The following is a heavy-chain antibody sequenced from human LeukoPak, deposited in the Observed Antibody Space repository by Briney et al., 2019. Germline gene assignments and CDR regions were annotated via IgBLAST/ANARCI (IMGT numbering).Heavy chain of an antibody. J-gene: IGHJ4*03. CDR3: AREGSRGSFFDS. CDR2: ISSSGSTR. CDR1: GFTFSSYE. D-gene: IGHD1-26*01. V-gene: IGHV3-48*03. Sequence: GGSLRLSCAASGFTFSSYEMNWVRQAPGKGLEGVSYISSSGSTRYYAGSVKGRFTISRDNAKNSLYLQMNSLRAEDTAVYYCAREGSRGSFFDSWGQGTLVTVSS.